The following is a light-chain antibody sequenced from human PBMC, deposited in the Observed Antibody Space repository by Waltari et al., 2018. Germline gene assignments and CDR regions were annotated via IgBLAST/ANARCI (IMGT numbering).Light chain of an antibody. CDR1: SSDIGRNT. Sequence: QSVLTQPPSTSGTPGQRVTISCSASSSDIGRNTVNWYQQLPGTAPKLLIYINNQRPSGVPARFSGSKSGTSASLAISGLQSEDEADYYCAVWDDSLKVVVFGGGTKLTVL. CDR2: INN. V-gene: IGLV1-44*01. J-gene: IGLJ2*01. CDR3: AVWDDSLKVVV.